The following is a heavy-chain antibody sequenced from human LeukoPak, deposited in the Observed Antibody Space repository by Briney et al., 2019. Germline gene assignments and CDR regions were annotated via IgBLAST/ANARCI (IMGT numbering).Heavy chain of an antibody. V-gene: IGHV3-73*01. CDR3: ARAENSGSGGLDP. J-gene: IGHJ5*02. Sequence: GGSLRLSCAASGFTFSGSAMHWVRQASGKGLEWVGRIRSKANSYATAYAASVKGRFTISRDDSKNTAYLQMNSLRAEDTAVYYCARAENSGSGGLDPWGQGTLVTVSS. CDR2: IRSKANSYAT. D-gene: IGHD2-15*01. CDR1: GFTFSGSA.